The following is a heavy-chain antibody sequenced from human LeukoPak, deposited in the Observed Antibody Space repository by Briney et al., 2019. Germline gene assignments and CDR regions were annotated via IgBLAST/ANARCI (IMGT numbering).Heavy chain of an antibody. CDR3: ARVKVGATFFDY. V-gene: IGHV3-53*01. CDR2: IYSGGST. Sequence: GGSLRLSCAASGFTFSSYAMSWVRQAPGKGLEWVSVIYSGGSTYYADSVKGRFTISRDNSKNTLYLQMNSLRAEDTAVYYCARVKVGATFFDYWGQGTLVTVSS. CDR1: GFTFSSYA. D-gene: IGHD1-26*01. J-gene: IGHJ4*02.